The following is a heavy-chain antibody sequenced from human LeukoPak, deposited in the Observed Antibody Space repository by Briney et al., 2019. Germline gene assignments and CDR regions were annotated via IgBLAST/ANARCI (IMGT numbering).Heavy chain of an antibody. V-gene: IGHV4-38-2*01. D-gene: IGHD3-10*01. CDR2: IYHSGNT. CDR3: ARVPPYSSGSGSYFDH. CDR1: GYSISSGYY. Sequence: SETLSLTCGVSGYSISSGYYWGWIRQTPGKGLEWIGSIYHSGNTHYNPSLKSRVTISVDTSKNHFSLKLRSVTAADTAVYYCARVPPYSSGSGSYFDHWGQGTLVTVSS. J-gene: IGHJ4*02.